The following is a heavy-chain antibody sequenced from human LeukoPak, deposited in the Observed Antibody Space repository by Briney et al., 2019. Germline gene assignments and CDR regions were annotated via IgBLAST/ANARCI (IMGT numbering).Heavy chain of an antibody. J-gene: IGHJ4*02. V-gene: IGHV3-21*01. D-gene: IGHD3-3*01. CDR2: ISSSSSYI. CDR3: ARSFTVLRFLERGDY. Sequence: GGSLRLSCAASGFTFSSYSMNWVRQAPGKGLEWVSSISSSSSYIYYADSVKGRFTISRDNAKNSLYLQMNSLRAEDTAVYYCARSFTVLRFLERGDYWGQGTLVTVSS. CDR1: GFTFSSYS.